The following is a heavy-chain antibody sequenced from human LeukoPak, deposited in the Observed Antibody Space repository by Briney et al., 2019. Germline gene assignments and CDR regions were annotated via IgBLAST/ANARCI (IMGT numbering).Heavy chain of an antibody. J-gene: IGHJ4*02. CDR2: VHYSGRT. D-gene: IGHD3-22*01. V-gene: IGHV4-39*07. Sequence: SETLSLTCTVSGGSISSSSYFWGWTRQTPGKGLEWIGSVHYSGRTNFNPSFRSRVTMSIDTAKNHLSLRLTSVTAADTAVYYCARDNRLAIVVVTPYYFDYWGQGTLVTVSS. CDR3: ARDNRLAIVVVTPYYFDY. CDR1: GGSISSSSYF.